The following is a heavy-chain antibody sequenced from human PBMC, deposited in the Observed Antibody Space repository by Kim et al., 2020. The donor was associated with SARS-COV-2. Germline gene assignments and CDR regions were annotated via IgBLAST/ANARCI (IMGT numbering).Heavy chain of an antibody. CDR2: IWYDGSNK. CDR1: GFTFSSYG. V-gene: IGHV3-33*08. CDR3: ARDRVAAALGFWFDP. J-gene: IGHJ5*02. D-gene: IGHD6-13*01. Sequence: GGSLRLSCAASGFTFSSYGMHWVRQAPGKGLEWVAVIWYDGSNKYYADSVKGRFTISRDNSKNTLYLQMNSLRAEDTAVYYCARDRVAAALGFWFDPWGQGTLVTVSS.